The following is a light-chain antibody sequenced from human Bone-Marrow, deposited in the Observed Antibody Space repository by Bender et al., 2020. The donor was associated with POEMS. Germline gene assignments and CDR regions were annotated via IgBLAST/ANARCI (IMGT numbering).Light chain of an antibody. CDR2: KDT. V-gene: IGLV3-25*03. Sequence: SYELTQPPSVSVSPGQTARITCSGDALPKQYAYWYHQKPGQAPVFVIYKDTERPSGTPERFSGSSSGKTVTLTISGVQAEDEADYYCQATDSNGLYVFGTGTKVSVL. CDR3: QATDSNGLYV. J-gene: IGLJ1*01. CDR1: ALPKQY.